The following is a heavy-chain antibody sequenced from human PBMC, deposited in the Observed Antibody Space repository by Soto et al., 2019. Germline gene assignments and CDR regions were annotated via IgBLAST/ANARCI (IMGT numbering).Heavy chain of an antibody. CDR2: INPSGGST. CDR1: GYTFTSYY. Sequence: GASVKVSCKASGYTFTSYYMHWVRQAPGQGLEWMGIINPSGGSTSYAQKFQGRVTMTRDTSTSTVYMELSSLRSEDTAVYYCAGEVLARASVREYYYYGMDVCGQGTTVTVSS. CDR3: AGEVLARASVREYYYYGMDV. D-gene: IGHD5-12*01. V-gene: IGHV1-46*01. J-gene: IGHJ6*02.